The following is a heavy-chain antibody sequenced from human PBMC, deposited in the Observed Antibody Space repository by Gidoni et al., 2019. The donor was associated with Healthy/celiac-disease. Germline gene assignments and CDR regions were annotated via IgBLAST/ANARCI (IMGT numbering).Heavy chain of an antibody. CDR3: AKDTMYYDSSGYYWSFYYYYGMDV. CDR2: ISGDGGST. CDR1: GFTFDDYA. J-gene: IGHJ6*02. V-gene: IGHV3-43*02. D-gene: IGHD3-22*01. Sequence: EVQLVESGGGVVQPGGSLSLPCAASGFTFDDYAMHWVRQAPGKGLEWVSLISGDGGSTYYADSVKGRFTISRDNSKNSLYLQMNSLRTEDTALYYCAKDTMYYDSSGYYWSFYYYYGMDVWGQGTTVTVSS.